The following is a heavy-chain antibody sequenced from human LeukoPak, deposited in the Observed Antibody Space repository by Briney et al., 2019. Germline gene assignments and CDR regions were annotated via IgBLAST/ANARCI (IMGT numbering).Heavy chain of an antibody. V-gene: IGHV3-73*01. J-gene: IGHJ4*02. CDR3: TRPADCSGGSCYSHY. Sequence: GGSLRLSCAASGFTFSGSAMHWVRQASWKGLEWVGRIRSKANSYATAYAASVKGRFTISRDDSKNTAYLQMNSLKTEDTAVYYCTRPADCSGGSCYSHYWGQGTLVTVSS. CDR2: IRSKANSYAT. CDR1: GFTFSGSA. D-gene: IGHD2-15*01.